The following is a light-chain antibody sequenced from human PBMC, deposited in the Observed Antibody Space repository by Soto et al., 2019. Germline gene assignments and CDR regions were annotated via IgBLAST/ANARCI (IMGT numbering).Light chain of an antibody. CDR3: QQYNNWPPIT. CDR2: DAS. Sequence: EIVLTQSPATLSLSPGERATLSCRASQSVISYLAWYQQKPGRAPRLLIYDASTRATGTPARFSGSGSGTEFTLTISSLQSEDFAVYYCQQYNNWPPITFGQGTRLEIK. J-gene: IGKJ5*01. V-gene: IGKV3-15*01. CDR1: QSVISY.